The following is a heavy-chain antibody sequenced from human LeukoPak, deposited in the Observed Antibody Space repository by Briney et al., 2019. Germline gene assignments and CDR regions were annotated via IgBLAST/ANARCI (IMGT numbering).Heavy chain of an antibody. CDR2: IYSGGST. D-gene: IGHD3-10*01. Sequence: PGGSLRLSCAASGFTVSSNCMSWVRQAPGKGLEWVSVIYSGGSTYYADSVKGRFTISRDNSKNTLYLQMNSLRAEDTAVYYCAGGGGGWFNYYYYYMDVWGKGTTVTIS. CDR3: AGGGGGWFNYYYYYMDV. CDR1: GFTVSSNC. J-gene: IGHJ6*03. V-gene: IGHV3-53*01.